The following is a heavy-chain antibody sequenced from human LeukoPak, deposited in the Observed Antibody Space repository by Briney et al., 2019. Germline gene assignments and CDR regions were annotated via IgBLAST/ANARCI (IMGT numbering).Heavy chain of an antibody. CDR2: ISGSGSTI. D-gene: IGHD3-22*01. J-gene: IGHJ4*02. CDR3: ASDYYYDSSGYYYLTY. Sequence: GGSLRLSCAASGFTFSDYYMSWIRQAPGKGLEWVSYISGSGSTIYYADSVKGRFTISRDNSKNTLYLQMNSLRAEDTAVYYCASDYYYDSSGYYYLTYWGQGTLVTVSS. V-gene: IGHV3-11*04. CDR1: GFTFSDYY.